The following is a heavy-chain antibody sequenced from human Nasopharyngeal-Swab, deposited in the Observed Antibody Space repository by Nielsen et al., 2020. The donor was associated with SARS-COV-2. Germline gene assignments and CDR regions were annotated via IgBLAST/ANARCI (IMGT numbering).Heavy chain of an antibody. V-gene: IGHV4-31*03. D-gene: IGHD3-22*01. CDR1: GGSISSGGYY. CDR3: VRGFKVNSSGYYYWDY. J-gene: IGHJ4*02. CDR2: IYYSGST. Sequence: SETLSLTCTVSGGSISSGGYYWSWIRQHPGKGLEWIGYIYYSGSTYYNPSLKSRITMAVDTSKTKFSLKLSSVTAADTAVYYCVRGFKVNSSGYYYWDYWGQGTLVTVSS.